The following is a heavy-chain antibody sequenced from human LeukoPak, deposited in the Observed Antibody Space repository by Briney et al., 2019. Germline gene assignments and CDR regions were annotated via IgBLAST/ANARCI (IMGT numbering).Heavy chain of an antibody. CDR1: GFTFSSYS. V-gene: IGHV3-48*04. Sequence: GGSLRLSCAASGFTFSSYSMNWVRQAPGKGLEWVSYISSTSSTIYYADSVKGRFTISRASTENSLYLQMNSLRVEDTAVYYCARDTDDFQGLDIWGQGTVVTVSS. CDR3: ARDTDDFQGLDI. CDR2: ISSTSSTI. J-gene: IGHJ3*02. D-gene: IGHD3-3*01.